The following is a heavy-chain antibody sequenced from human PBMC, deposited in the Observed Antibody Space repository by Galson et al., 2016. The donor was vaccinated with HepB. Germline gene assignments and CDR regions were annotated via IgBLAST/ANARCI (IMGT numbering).Heavy chain of an antibody. CDR1: GFTFSSYW. D-gene: IGHD5-18*01. V-gene: IGHV3-7*01. J-gene: IGHJ3*02. CDR3: ASAVRGYSVDI. CDR2: IKTDGSEK. Sequence: SLRLSCAASGFTFSSYWMSWVRQAPGKGLECVANIKTDGSEKYYVDSVKGRFTISRDKDKSSLYLQMNSLRAEDTALYYCASAVRGYSVDIWGQGTMVTVSS.